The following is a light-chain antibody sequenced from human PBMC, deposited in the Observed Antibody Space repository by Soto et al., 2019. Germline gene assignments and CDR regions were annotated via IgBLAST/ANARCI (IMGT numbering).Light chain of an antibody. V-gene: IGKV3D-20*02. CDR3: QQRLDWPNT. J-gene: IGKJ4*01. Sequence: EIVLTQSPGTLSLSPGERATLSCRASQSVSSSYLAWYQQKPGQAPRLLIYGASRRATGIPDRFSGSGSGTDFTLTISSLEPEDFAVYYCQQRLDWPNTFGGGTKVEIK. CDR1: QSVSSSY. CDR2: GAS.